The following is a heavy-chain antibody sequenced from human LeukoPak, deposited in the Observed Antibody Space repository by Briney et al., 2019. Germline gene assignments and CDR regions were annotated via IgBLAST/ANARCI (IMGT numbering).Heavy chain of an antibody. CDR3: ARYDYGDSTFDY. Sequence: SETLSLTCTVSGGSISSYYWSWIRQPPGKGLEWIGYIYYSGSTYYNPSLRSRVTISVDTSKNQFSLKLSSVTAADTAVYYCARYDYGDSTFDYWGQGTLVTVSS. CDR2: IYYSGST. J-gene: IGHJ4*02. V-gene: IGHV4-59*08. CDR1: GGSISSYY. D-gene: IGHD4-17*01.